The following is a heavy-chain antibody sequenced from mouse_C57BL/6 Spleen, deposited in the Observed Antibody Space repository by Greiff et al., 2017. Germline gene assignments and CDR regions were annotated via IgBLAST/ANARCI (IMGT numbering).Heavy chain of an antibody. CDR3: TRELGRYYEV. D-gene: IGHD4-1*01. CDR1: GYTFTSYW. Sequence: VQLQQSGTVLARPGASVKMSCTTSGYTFTSYWMHWVKQRPGQGLEWLGAIYPGNSDTSYNQKFKGKAKLTAVTSDSTAYMELSSLTNEDSAVYYCTRELGRYYEVWGTGTTVTVSS. CDR2: IYPGNSDT. V-gene: IGHV1-5*01. J-gene: IGHJ1*03.